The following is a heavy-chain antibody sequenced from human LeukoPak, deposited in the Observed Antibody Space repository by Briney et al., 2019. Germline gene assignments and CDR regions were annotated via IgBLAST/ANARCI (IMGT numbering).Heavy chain of an antibody. D-gene: IGHD3-22*01. CDR1: GGSISSYY. CDR2: IYYSGST. Sequence: PSETLSLTCTVSGGSISSYYWSWIRQPPGKGLEWIGYIYYSGSTNYNPSLKSRVTISVDTSKNQFSLKLSSVTAADTAVYYCARDHYYDSSGYYRVIAFDIWGQGTMVTVSS. CDR3: ARDHYYDSSGYYRVIAFDI. J-gene: IGHJ3*02. V-gene: IGHV4-59*01.